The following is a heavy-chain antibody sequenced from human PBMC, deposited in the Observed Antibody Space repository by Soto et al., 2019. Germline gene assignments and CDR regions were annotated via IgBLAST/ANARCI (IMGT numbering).Heavy chain of an antibody. D-gene: IGHD2-2*01. CDR2: IYYSGST. CDR1: GGSISSGGYY. CDR3: ARGQRRRDIVVVPAAMLYNWFDP. V-gene: IGHV4-31*03. J-gene: IGHJ5*02. Sequence: SEILSLTCTVSGGSISSGGYYWSWIRQHPGKGLEWIGYIYYSGSTYYNPSLKSRVTISVDTSKNQFSLKLSSVTAADTAVYYCARGQRRRDIVVVPAAMLYNWFDPWGQGTLVTVSS.